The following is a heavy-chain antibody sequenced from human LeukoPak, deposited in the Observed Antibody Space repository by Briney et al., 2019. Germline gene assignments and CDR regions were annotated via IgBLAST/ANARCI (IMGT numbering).Heavy chain of an antibody. CDR1: GFTLRSYG. J-gene: IGHJ4*02. CDR2: ISGSLDST. D-gene: IGHD1-26*01. CDR3: ATRSVVGR. V-gene: IGHV3-23*01. Sequence: GGSLRLSCATSGFTLRSYGMSWVRQAPGKGLEWVSSISGSLDSTYYADSVKGQFTISRDNSKNTLYLEMNNLKAEDTAIYYCATRSVVGRGGQGTLVIVSS.